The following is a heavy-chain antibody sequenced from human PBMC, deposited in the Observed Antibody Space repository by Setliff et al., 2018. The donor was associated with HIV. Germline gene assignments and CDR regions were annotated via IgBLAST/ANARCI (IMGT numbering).Heavy chain of an antibody. Sequence: PSETLSLTCTVSGGSINSNSYYWAWIRQPPGRGLEWIGSIYYSGSTYYNPPLKSRVTISADTSRIQFSLKLSSVTAADTAVYYCVRLTGISSGWYGGGYYFDYWGRGTLVTVSS. CDR3: VRLTGISSGWYGGGYYFDY. V-gene: IGHV4-39*01. J-gene: IGHJ4*02. CDR1: GGSINSNSYY. CDR2: IYYSGST. D-gene: IGHD6-19*01.